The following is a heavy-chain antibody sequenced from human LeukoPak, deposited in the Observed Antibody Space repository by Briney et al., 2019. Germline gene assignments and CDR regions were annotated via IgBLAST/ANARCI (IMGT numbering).Heavy chain of an antibody. CDR1: GYSISSGYY. CDR2: IYESGST. J-gene: IGHJ4*02. Sequence: SKTLSLTCTVSGYSISSGYYWGWIRQPPGKGLEWIGSIYESGSTYYNPSLKSRVTISVDTSKNQFSLKLSSVTAADTAVYYCAMGPLVLRYFDWLSGGFDYWGQGTLVTVSS. V-gene: IGHV4-38-2*02. CDR3: AMGPLVLRYFDWLSGGFDY. D-gene: IGHD3-9*01.